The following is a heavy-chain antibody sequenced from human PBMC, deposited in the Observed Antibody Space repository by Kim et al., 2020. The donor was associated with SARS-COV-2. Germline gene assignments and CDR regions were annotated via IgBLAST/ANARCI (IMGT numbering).Heavy chain of an antibody. Sequence: SETLSLTCTVSGGSISSYYWSWIRQPPGKGLEWIGYIYYSGSTNYNPSLKSRVTISVDTSKNQFSLKLSSVTAADTAVYYCARVNCGGDCYPLWYFDLWGRGTLVTVSS. CDR3: ARVNCGGDCYPLWYFDL. J-gene: IGHJ2*01. D-gene: IGHD2-21*02. CDR2: IYYSGST. V-gene: IGHV4-59*01. CDR1: GGSISSYY.